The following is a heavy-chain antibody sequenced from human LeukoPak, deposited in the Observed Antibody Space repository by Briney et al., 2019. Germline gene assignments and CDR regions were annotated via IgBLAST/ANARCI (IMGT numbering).Heavy chain of an antibody. CDR2: IIPIFGTA. CDR3: ARGDPNYYGSGSYFDY. V-gene: IGHV1-69*05. CDR1: GGTFSSYA. J-gene: IGHJ4*02. D-gene: IGHD3-10*01. Sequence: SVKVSCKXSGGTFSSYAISWVRQAPGQGLEWMGRIIPIFGTANYSQKFQGRVTITTDESTSTAYMELSSLRSEDTAVYYCARGDPNYYGSGSYFDYWGQGTLVTVSS.